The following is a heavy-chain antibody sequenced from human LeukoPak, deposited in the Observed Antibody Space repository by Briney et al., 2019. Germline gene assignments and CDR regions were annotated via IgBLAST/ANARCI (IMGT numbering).Heavy chain of an antibody. J-gene: IGHJ6*03. Sequence: SETLSLTCTVSGGSISSYYWSWIRQPPGKGLEWIGYIYYSGSTNYNPSLKSRVTISVDTSKNQFSLKLSSVTAADTAVYYRAREGWGSSDHSYYYYMDVWGKGTTVTVSS. CDR2: IYYSGST. D-gene: IGHD6-13*01. V-gene: IGHV4-59*12. CDR3: AREGWGSSDHSYYYYMDV. CDR1: GGSISSYY.